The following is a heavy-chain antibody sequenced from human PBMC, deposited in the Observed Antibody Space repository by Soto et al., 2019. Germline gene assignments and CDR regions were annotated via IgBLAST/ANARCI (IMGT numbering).Heavy chain of an antibody. J-gene: IGHJ6*02. CDR3: ARDTSYYDILTGYYNYYGMDV. V-gene: IGHV1-8*01. CDR2: MNPNSGNT. CDR1: GYTFTSYD. D-gene: IGHD3-9*01. Sequence: GASVKVSCKASGYTFTSYDINWVRQATGQGLEWMGWMNPNSGNTGYAQKFQGRVTMTRNTSISTAYMELSSLRSEDTAVYYCARDTSYYDILTGYYNYYGMDVWGQGTTVTVSS.